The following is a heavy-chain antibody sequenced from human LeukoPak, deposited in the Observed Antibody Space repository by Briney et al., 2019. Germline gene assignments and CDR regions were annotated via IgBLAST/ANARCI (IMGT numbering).Heavy chain of an antibody. CDR1: GGSFSGYY. CDR2: INHSGST. V-gene: IGHV4-34*01. Sequence: PSETLSLTCAVYGGSFSGYYWSWIRQPPGKGLEWIGEINHSGSTNYNPSLKSRVTISVDTSKNQFSLKLSSVTAADTAVYYCARGSSVYSSSSGDAFDIWGQGTMVTVSS. D-gene: IGHD6-6*01. CDR3: ARGSSVYSSSSGDAFDI. J-gene: IGHJ3*02.